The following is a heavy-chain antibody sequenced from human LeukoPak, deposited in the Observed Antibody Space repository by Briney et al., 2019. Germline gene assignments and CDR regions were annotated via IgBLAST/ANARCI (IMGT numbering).Heavy chain of an antibody. CDR1: GYTFTSYG. V-gene: IGHV1-18*01. D-gene: IGHD4-17*01. J-gene: IGHJ4*02. CDR3: ARDSEIYGDYDY. Sequence: ASVKVSCKASGYTFTSYGISWVRQAPGRGLEWMGWISAYNGNTNYAQKLQGRVTMTTDTSTSTAYMELRSLRSDDTAVYYCARDSEIYGDYDYWGQGTLVTVSS. CDR2: ISAYNGNT.